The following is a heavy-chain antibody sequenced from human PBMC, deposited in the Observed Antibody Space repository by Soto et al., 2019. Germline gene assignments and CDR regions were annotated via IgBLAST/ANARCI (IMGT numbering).Heavy chain of an antibody. J-gene: IGHJ4*02. D-gene: IGHD6-19*01. CDR1: GFTFSLYS. CDR3: AKDPYAKRSGYSSGSLDY. Sequence: GGSLRLSCAASGFTFSLYSMIWVRQAPGKGLEWVSAISGSGGSTYYADSVRGRFTISRDNSKNTLYLQMNSLRAEDTAVYYCAKDPYAKRSGYSSGSLDYWGQGTLVTVSS. V-gene: IGHV3-23*01. CDR2: ISGSGGST.